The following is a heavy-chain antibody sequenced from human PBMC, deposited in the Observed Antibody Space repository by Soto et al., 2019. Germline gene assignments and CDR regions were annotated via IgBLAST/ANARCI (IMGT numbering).Heavy chain of an antibody. Sequence: PGGSMRLSCAASGFTFSSYAMSWVRQVPGKGLEWMAIIYPYDSSTKYSPSFQGQVTVSADKSISTAYLQWSSLKASDTAMYYCARPYYDTTGRNKHFDYWGQGTLVTSPQ. V-gene: IGHV5-51*01. CDR3: ARPYYDTTGRNKHFDY. CDR2: IYPYDSST. CDR1: GFTFSSYA. J-gene: IGHJ4*02. D-gene: IGHD3-22*01.